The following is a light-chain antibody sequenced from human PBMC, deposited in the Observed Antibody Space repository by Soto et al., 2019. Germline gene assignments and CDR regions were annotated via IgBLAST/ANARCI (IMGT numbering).Light chain of an antibody. J-gene: IGKJ5*01. CDR2: GAS. CDR3: QQYNSYSIT. Sequence: ENGLTQSPGTLSFSPGERATLFCRASQSVSSSSLAWYQQKPGQAPRLLMYGASSRATGIPDRFSGSGSGTEFTLTISSLQSEDFATYYCQQYNSYSITFGQGTRLENK. CDR1: QSVSSSS. V-gene: IGKV3-20*01.